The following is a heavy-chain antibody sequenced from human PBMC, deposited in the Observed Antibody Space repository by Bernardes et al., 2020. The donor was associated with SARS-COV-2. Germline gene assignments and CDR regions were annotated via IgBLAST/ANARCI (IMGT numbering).Heavy chain of an antibody. CDR1: GFIVSTNY. V-gene: IGHV3-66*02. CDR2: IYGGERT. Sequence: GGSLRLSCAASGFIVSTNYMNWVRQAPGKGLEWVSAIYGGERTDYADSVRGRFTISRDNSKNMVYLQMNNLRIEDTVIYYCARDPRSGTYGVDYFDYWGQGILVTVSS. D-gene: IGHD1-26*01. CDR3: ARDPRSGTYGVDYFDY. J-gene: IGHJ4*02.